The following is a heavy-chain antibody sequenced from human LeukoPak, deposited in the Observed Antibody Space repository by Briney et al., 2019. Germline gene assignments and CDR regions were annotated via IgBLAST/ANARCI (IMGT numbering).Heavy chain of an antibody. CDR3: ARDGYYDSSGYYSGAFDI. Sequence: GGSLRLSCAASGFTFSSYSMNWVRQAPGQGLEWVSSISSSSSYIYYADSVKGRFTISRDNAKNSLYLQMNSLRAEDTAVYYCARDGYYDSSGYYSGAFDIWGQGTMVTVSS. CDR2: ISSSSSYI. CDR1: GFTFSSYS. J-gene: IGHJ3*02. D-gene: IGHD3-22*01. V-gene: IGHV3-21*01.